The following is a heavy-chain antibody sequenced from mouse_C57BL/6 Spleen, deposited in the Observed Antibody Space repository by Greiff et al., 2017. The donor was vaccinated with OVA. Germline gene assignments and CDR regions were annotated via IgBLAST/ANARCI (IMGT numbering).Heavy chain of an antibody. D-gene: IGHD2-3*01. CDR1: GYSITSGYY. Sequence: EVKLLESGPGLVKPSQSLSLTCSVTGYSITSGYYWNWIRQFPGNKLEWMGYISYDGSNNYNPSLKNRISITRDTSKNQFFLKLNSVTTEDTATYYCARERYDGSLDYWGQGTTLTVSS. CDR3: ARERYDGSLDY. CDR2: ISYDGSN. J-gene: IGHJ2*01. V-gene: IGHV3-6*01.